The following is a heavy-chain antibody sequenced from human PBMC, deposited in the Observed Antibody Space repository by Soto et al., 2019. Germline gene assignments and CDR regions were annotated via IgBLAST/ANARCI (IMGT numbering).Heavy chain of an antibody. D-gene: IGHD3-3*01. CDR2: IWYDGSNK. J-gene: IGHJ6*02. CDR3: VRVLWRFLEWPPMDV. CDR1: GFTFSSYG. V-gene: IGHV3-33*01. Sequence: PGGSLRLSCAASGFTFSSYGMHWVRQAPGKGLEWVAVIWYDGSNKYYADSVKGRFTISRDNSKNTLYLQMNSLRAEDTAVYYCVRVLWRFLEWPPMDVWGQGTTVTLSS.